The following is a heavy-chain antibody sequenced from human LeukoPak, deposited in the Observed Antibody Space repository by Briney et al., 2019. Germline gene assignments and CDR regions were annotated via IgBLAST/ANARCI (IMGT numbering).Heavy chain of an antibody. CDR1: GGSISSGGYS. V-gene: IGHV4-30-2*01. Sequence: PSQTLSLTCAVSGGSISSGGYSWSWIRQPPGKGLEWIGYIYHSGSTYYNPSLKSRVTISVDRSKNQFSLKLSSVTAADTAVYYCASSIAVAGFRSQPGYFDYWGQGTLVTVSS. CDR3: ASSIAVAGFRSQPGYFDY. CDR2: IYHSGST. D-gene: IGHD6-19*01. J-gene: IGHJ4*02.